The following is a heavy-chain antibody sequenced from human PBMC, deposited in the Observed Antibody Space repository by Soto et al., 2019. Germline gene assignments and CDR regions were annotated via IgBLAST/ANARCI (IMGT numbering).Heavy chain of an antibody. CDR3: ARESYYYGSGSSRPLYYYYMDV. CDR1: GGSISSGGYY. CDR2: IYYSGST. V-gene: IGHV4-31*03. D-gene: IGHD3-10*01. Sequence: TLSLTCTVSGGSISSGGYYWSWIRQHPGKGLEWIGYIYYSGSTYYNPSLKSRVTISVDTSKNQFSLKLSSVTAADTAVYYCARESYYYGSGSSRPLYYYYMDVWGKGTTVTVSS. J-gene: IGHJ6*03.